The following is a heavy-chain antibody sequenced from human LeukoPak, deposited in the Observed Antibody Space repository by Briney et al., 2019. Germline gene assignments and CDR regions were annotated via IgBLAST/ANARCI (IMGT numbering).Heavy chain of an antibody. J-gene: IGHJ5*02. CDR2: IIPIFGTA. CDR1: GGTFSSYA. V-gene: IGHV1-69*13. Sequence: SVKVSCKASGGTFSSYAISWVRQAPRQGLEWMGGIIPIFGTANYAQKFQGRVTITADESTSTAYMELSSLRSEDTAVYYCARDGCSGGSCYSNWFDPWGQGTLVTVSS. CDR3: ARDGCSGGSCYSNWFDP. D-gene: IGHD2-15*01.